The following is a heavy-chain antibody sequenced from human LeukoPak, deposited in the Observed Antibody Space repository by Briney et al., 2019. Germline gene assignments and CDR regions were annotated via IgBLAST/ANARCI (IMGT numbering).Heavy chain of an antibody. CDR1: GYTFTSYG. V-gene: IGHV1-18*01. D-gene: IGHD3-10*01. CDR2: ISAYNGNT. CDR3: ARDKRYYGSGSLAFDI. J-gene: IGHJ3*02. Sequence: ASVKVSCKASGYTFTSYGISWVRQAPGQGLEWMGWISAYNGNTNYAQKLQGRVTMTTDTSTNTAYMELRSLRSDDTAVYYCARDKRYYGSGSLAFDIWGQGTMVTVSS.